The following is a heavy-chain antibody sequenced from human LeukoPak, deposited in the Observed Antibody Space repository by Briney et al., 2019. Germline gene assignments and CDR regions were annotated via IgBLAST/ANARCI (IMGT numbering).Heavy chain of an antibody. Sequence: SETLSLTCAVYGGSFSGYYWSWIRQPPGKGLEWIGYISASGTTNYNPSLMSRVTISVDTSKNQFSLKLSSVTAADTAVYYCARGLRYYYYYMDVWGKGTTVTVSS. V-gene: IGHV4-4*09. J-gene: IGHJ6*03. CDR3: ARGLRYYYYYMDV. CDR1: GGSFSGYY. CDR2: ISASGTT.